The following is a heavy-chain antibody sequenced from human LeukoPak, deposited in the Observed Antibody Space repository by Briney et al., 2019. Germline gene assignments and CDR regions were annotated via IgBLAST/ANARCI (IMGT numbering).Heavy chain of an antibody. Sequence: SETLSLTCTVSGVSINSYYWSWIRQPPGKGLEWIGYISYTGITNYSPSLQSRATISVDTSKNQFSLRLTSVTAADTAVYYCARGNSGTDYWGQGTLVTVSS. CDR3: ARGNSGTDY. D-gene: IGHD4-23*01. V-gene: IGHV4-59*01. J-gene: IGHJ4*02. CDR1: GVSINSYY. CDR2: ISYTGIT.